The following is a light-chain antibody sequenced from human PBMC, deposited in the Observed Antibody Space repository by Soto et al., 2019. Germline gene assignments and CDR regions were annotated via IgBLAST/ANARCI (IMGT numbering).Light chain of an antibody. CDR3: SSYTSSSPYV. Sequence: LAQPASVSGSPGQSITISCTGTSSDVGAYNYVSWYQQHPGKVPKLMIYEVSNRPSGVSNRFSGSKSGNTASLTISGLQAEDEADYYCSSYTSSSPYVFGTGTKVTVL. J-gene: IGLJ1*01. CDR2: EVS. V-gene: IGLV2-14*01. CDR1: SSDVGAYNY.